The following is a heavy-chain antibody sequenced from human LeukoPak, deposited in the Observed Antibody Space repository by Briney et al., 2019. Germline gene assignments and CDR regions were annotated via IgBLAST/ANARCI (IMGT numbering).Heavy chain of an antibody. J-gene: IGHJ4*02. D-gene: IGHD6-13*01. CDR1: GFTVSNYW. V-gene: IGHV3-7*03. CDR3: ARDLSSRDAF. CDR2: IHQNGGTE. Sequence: GGSLGLSCAASGFTVSNYWMSWVRQAPGEGLEWVACIHQNGGTEYYVDSVKGRFAISRDNSKNSLHLQMSSLTVEDTAVYYCARDLSSRDAFWGQGTLVIVSS.